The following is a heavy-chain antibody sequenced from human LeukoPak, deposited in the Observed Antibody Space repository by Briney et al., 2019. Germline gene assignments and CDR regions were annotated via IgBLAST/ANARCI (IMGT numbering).Heavy chain of an antibody. CDR3: AMHIVAVPAAKKKNWLDL. V-gene: IGHV4-34*01. D-gene: IGHD2-2*01. Sequence: SETLSLTCAVYGGSFSGYYWSWIRQPPGKGLEWIGEINHSGSTNYNPSLKSRVTISVDTSKNQFSLKLSSVTAADTAVYYCAMHIVAVPAAKKKNWLDLWGQGTLVTVSS. J-gene: IGHJ5*02. CDR1: GGSFSGYY. CDR2: INHSGST.